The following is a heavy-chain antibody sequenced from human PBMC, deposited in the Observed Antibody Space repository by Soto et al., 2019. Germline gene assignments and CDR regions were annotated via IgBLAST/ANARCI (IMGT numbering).Heavy chain of an antibody. D-gene: IGHD2-2*01. Sequence: SVKVSCKASGGTFSGYTIGWVRQAPGQGLEWMGRIIPILGIANYAQKFQGRVTITADKSTSTAYMELSSLRSEDTAVYYCAASVGYCSSTSCYYYYYYMDVWGRGTTVTVSS. V-gene: IGHV1-69*02. CDR3: AASVGYCSSTSCYYYYYYMDV. CDR2: IIPILGIA. CDR1: GGTFSGYT. J-gene: IGHJ6*03.